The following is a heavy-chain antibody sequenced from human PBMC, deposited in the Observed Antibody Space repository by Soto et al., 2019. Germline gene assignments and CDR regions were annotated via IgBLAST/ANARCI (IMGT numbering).Heavy chain of an antibody. D-gene: IGHD3-3*01. J-gene: IGHJ4*02. CDR2: MNPNSGNT. V-gene: IGHV1-8*01. Sequence: QVQLVQSGAEVKKPGASVKVSCKASGYTFTSYDINWVRQATGQVLEWMGWMNPNSGNTGYAQKFQGRVTMTRNTSISTAYMELSSLRSEDTAVYYCARSLGLRFLEWLLSPTDYWGQGTLVTVSS. CDR3: ARSLGLRFLEWLLSPTDY. CDR1: GYTFTSYD.